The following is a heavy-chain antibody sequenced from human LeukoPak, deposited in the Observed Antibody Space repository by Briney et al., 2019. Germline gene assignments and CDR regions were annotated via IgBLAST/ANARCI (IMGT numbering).Heavy chain of an antibody. V-gene: IGHV1-69*05. J-gene: IGHJ5*02. CDR2: INPIFGTA. CDR3: ASQRLSNYVFHNWFDP. Sequence: PVASVKVSCKAYGGTFSSYAISWVRQPPGQGLEWIGRINPIFGTANYAQKLQGRVTITTDESTSTAYMELSSLRSEDTAVYYCASQRLSNYVFHNWFDPWGQGTLVTVSS. D-gene: IGHD4-11*01. CDR1: GGTFSSYA.